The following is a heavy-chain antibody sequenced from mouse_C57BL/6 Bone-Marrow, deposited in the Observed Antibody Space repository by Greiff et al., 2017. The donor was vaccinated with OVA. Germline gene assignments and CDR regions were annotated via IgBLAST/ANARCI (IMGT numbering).Heavy chain of an antibody. V-gene: IGHV8-8*01. J-gene: IGHJ2*01. D-gene: IGHD2-13*01. Sequence: QVTLKVSGPGILQPSQTLSLTCSFSGFSLSTFGMGVGWIRQPSGMGLEWLAHIWWDDDKYYNPALKSRPTISKDTSKNQVFLKIANVNTADTATYDVARMVTGNGPYFDYWGQGTTLTVSS. CDR3: ARMVTGNGPYFDY. CDR1: GFSLSTFGMG. CDR2: IWWDDDK.